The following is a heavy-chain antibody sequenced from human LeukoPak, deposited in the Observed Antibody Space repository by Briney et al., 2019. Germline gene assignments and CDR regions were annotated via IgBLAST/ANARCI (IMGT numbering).Heavy chain of an antibody. CDR1: GVSISSGSYY. J-gene: IGHJ6*03. D-gene: IGHD3-10*01. V-gene: IGHV4-61*02. CDR3: ARDRGDSNYYYYMDV. Sequence: SVTLSLTCTVSGVSISSGSYYWRWIRQPAGKGLEWIGRIYTSGSTNYNPSLKSRVTISVDTSKNQFSLKLSSVTAADTAVYYCARDRGDSNYYYYMDVWGKGTTVTVSS. CDR2: IYTSGST.